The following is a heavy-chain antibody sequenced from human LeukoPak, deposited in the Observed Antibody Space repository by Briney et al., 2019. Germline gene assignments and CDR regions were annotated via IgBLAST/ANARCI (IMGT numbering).Heavy chain of an antibody. J-gene: IGHJ4*02. CDR1: GFTFSDYA. CDR2: INRDGGS. D-gene: IGHD3-10*01. V-gene: IGHV3-23*01. Sequence: PGGSLRLSCQASGFTFSDYAMRWVRQAPRKGLEWVSSINRDGGSFFADSAKGRFTISRDDSRSVVYLQMNTLSAEDTAVYYCARSGVATCHYWGQGILVAVSS. CDR3: ARSGVATCHY.